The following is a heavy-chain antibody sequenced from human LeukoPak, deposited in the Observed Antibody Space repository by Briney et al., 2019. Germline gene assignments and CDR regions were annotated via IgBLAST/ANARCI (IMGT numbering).Heavy chain of an antibody. Sequence: SVKVSRKASGGTFSSYAISWVRQAPGQGLEWMGGIIPIFGTANYAQKFQGRVTITADESTSTAYMELSSLRSDDTAVYYCAREATAYNWFDPWGQGTLVTVSS. V-gene: IGHV1-69*01. J-gene: IGHJ5*02. CDR2: IIPIFGTA. D-gene: IGHD1-26*01. CDR3: AREATAYNWFDP. CDR1: GGTFSSYA.